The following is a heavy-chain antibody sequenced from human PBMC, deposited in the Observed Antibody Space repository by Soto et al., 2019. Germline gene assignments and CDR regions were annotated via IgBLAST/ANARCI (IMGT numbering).Heavy chain of an antibody. V-gene: IGHV3-21*01. Sequence: GGSLRLSCAASGFTFSSYSMNWVRQAPGKGLEWVSSISSSSSYIYYADSVKGRFTISRENAKNSLYLQMNSLRAEDTAVYHRAREGNDIWGSYRYTADAFDIGGQGTMGTASS. CDR1: GFTFSSYS. CDR3: AREGNDIWGSYRYTADAFDI. J-gene: IGHJ3*02. CDR2: ISSSSSYI. D-gene: IGHD3-16*02.